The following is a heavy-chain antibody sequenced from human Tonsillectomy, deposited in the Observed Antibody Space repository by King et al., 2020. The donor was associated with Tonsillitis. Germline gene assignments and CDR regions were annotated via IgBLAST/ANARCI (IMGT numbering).Heavy chain of an antibody. CDR1: GFTFSSYG. Sequence: VQLVESGGGVVQPGRSLRLSCAASGFTFSSYGMHWVRQAPGKGLEWVAVISYDGSNKYYADSVKGRFTISRDISNNTLYLQMNSLRAEDTAVYYCAKGYGSGNYYYHFGMDVWGQWTTVTVSS. D-gene: IGHD3-10*01. J-gene: IGHJ6*02. V-gene: IGHV3-30*18. CDR3: AKGYGSGNYYYHFGMDV. CDR2: ISYDGSNK.